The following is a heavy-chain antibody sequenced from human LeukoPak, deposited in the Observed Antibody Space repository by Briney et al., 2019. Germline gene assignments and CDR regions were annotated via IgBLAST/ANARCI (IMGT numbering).Heavy chain of an antibody. D-gene: IGHD2-2*01. J-gene: IGHJ4*02. CDR1: GFTFSSYW. Sequence: GGSLRLSCAASGFTFSSYWMYWVRQAPGKGLVWVSHINSDGSSTDYADSVKGRFTISRDNAKDTLYLQMNSLRAEDTAVYYCARASGTSCYYWGQGTLVTVSS. CDR3: ARASGTSCYY. CDR2: INSDGSST. V-gene: IGHV3-74*01.